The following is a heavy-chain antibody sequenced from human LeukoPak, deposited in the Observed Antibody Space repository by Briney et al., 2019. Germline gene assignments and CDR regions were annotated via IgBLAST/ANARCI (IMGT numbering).Heavy chain of an antibody. D-gene: IGHD3-16*01. CDR1: GGSLSGYY. CDR2: INHSGST. Sequence: SETLSLTCAVYGGSLSGYYWSCIRQPPGKGLEWIGEINHSGSTNYNPSLKRRLTISVDTSKNQCSLKLNSVTAADTAVYYCASFRWGVGFEYWGQGTLVTVSS. CDR3: ASFRWGVGFEY. V-gene: IGHV4-34*01. J-gene: IGHJ4*02.